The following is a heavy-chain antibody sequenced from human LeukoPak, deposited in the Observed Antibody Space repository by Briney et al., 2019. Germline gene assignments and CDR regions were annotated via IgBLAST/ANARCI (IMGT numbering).Heavy chain of an antibody. D-gene: IGHD3-10*01. CDR1: GFTFDDYG. CDR2: INWNGGST. CDR3: ARGKYYYGSGVDY. Sequence: TWGSLTLSCAASGFTFDDYGMSWVRQAPGKGLEWVSGINWNGGSTGYADSVKGRFTISRDNAKNSLYLQMNSLRAEDTALYYCARGKYYYGSGVDYWGQGTLVTVSS. V-gene: IGHV3-20*04. J-gene: IGHJ4*02.